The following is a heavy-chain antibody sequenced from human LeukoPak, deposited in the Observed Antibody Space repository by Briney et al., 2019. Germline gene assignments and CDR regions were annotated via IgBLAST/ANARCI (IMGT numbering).Heavy chain of an antibody. CDR1: GFVFSIYT. CDR2: ISGSGNGGSI. V-gene: IGHV3-64*04. J-gene: IGHJ6*02. CDR3: ARPTDGDSTRYGMDV. Sequence: GGSLRLSCSASGFVFSIYTMYWVRQAPGKGPEYVSTISGSGNGGSIYYADSVKGRFTISRDDSKSILYLQMNGLRSEDTAMYYCARPTDGDSTRYGMDVWGQGTTVIVSS. D-gene: IGHD2-21*02.